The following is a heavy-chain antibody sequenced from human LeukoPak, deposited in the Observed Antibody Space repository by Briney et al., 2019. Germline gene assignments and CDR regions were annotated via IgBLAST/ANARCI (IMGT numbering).Heavy chain of an antibody. CDR1: GFTFSIYG. Sequence: GGSLRLSCAASGFTFSIYGMHWVRQAPGKGLEWISYISSSSKTIYYAHSVRGRFTISRDNAKNSLYLQMNSLRAEDTAVYYCARPEMGSYDDSGAYDYWGQGTLVTVSS. CDR3: ARPEMGSYDDSGAYDY. CDR2: ISSSSKTI. J-gene: IGHJ4*02. D-gene: IGHD3-16*01. V-gene: IGHV3-48*01.